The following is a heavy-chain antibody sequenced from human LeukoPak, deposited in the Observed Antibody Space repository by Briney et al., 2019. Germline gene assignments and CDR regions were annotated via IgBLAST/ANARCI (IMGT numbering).Heavy chain of an antibody. V-gene: IGHV4-38-2*01. J-gene: IGHJ6*03. CDR2: IYHSGST. CDR3: ARTDDYSPDYYYYMDV. CDR1: GYSISSGYY. Sequence: PSETLSLTSAVSGYSISSGYYCGWIRQPPGKGLEWIGSIYHSGSTYYNPSLKSRVTISVDTSKNQFSLKLSSVTAADTAVYYCARTDDYSPDYYYYMDVWGKGTTVTVSS. D-gene: IGHD4-11*01.